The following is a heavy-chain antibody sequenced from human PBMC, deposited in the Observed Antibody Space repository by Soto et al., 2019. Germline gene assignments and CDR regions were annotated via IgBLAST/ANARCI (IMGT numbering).Heavy chain of an antibody. J-gene: IGHJ5*02. CDR1: GYIFADYW. Sequence: ELQLVQSGAEVKKPGESLRISCQASGYIFADYWITWVRQVPGKGLEWVGKINPSDAYSNYSPSFRGHVTMSVDRSINTAYLQWSSLEASDTAMYFCARRSCNAATCFNWDMTWFDPWGQGTLVTVSS. V-gene: IGHV5-10-1*03. D-gene: IGHD2-2*01. CDR2: INPSDAYS. CDR3: ARRSCNAATCFNWDMTWFDP.